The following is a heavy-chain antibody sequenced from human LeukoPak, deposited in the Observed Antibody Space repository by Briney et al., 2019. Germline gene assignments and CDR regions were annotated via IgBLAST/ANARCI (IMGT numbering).Heavy chain of an antibody. V-gene: IGHV1-18*01. Sequence: PAGSVKVSCKASGYTFTSYGISWVRRAPGQGLEWMGWISAYNSNTNYAQKLQGRVTMTTDTSTSTAYMELRSLRSDDTAVYYCARDLVVVPAAISYYYYYGMDVWGQGTTVTVSS. D-gene: IGHD2-2*02. J-gene: IGHJ6*02. CDR2: ISAYNSNT. CDR3: ARDLVVVPAAISYYYYYGMDV. CDR1: GYTFTSYG.